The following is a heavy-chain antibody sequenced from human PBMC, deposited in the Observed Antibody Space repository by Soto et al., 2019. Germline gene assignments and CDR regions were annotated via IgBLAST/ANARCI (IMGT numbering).Heavy chain of an antibody. CDR1: GFTFGSYA. CDR2: ISGSGGST. Sequence: GRSLRLSCAASGFTFGSYAMSWVGQAPGKGLEWVSAISGSGGSTYYADSVKGRFTISRDNSKNTLYLQMNSLRAEDTAVYYCAKDAYGSGVYYYYGMDVWGQGTTVTVSS. D-gene: IGHD3-10*01. J-gene: IGHJ6*02. V-gene: IGHV3-23*01. CDR3: AKDAYGSGVYYYYGMDV.